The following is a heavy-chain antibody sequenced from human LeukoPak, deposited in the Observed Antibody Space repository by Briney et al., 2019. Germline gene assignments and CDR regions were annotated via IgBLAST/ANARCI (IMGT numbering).Heavy chain of an antibody. V-gene: IGHV1-2*02. J-gene: IGHJ4*02. CDR3: ARDGGFLGWTTYQAPGGY. CDR2: INPNSGGT. CDR1: GYTFTGYY. Sequence: GASVKVSCKASGYTFTGYYMHWVRQAPGQGLEWMGWINPNSGGTNYAQKFQGRVTMTRDTSISTAYMELSRLRSDDTAVYYCARDGGFLGWTTYQAPGGYWGQGTLVTVSS. D-gene: IGHD3-3*01.